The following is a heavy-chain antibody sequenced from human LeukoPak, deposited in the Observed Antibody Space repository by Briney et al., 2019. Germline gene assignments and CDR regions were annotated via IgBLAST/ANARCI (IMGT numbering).Heavy chain of an antibody. J-gene: IGHJ4*02. CDR2: ISSSSSYI. D-gene: IGHD5-24*01. CDR1: GFTFSSYS. Sequence: GGSLRLSCAASGFTFSSYSMNWVRQAPGKGLEWVSSISSSSSYIYYADSVKGRFTISRDNAKNSLYLQMNSLRAEDTAVYYCARRIQGMAPYYFDYWGQGTLVTVSS. CDR3: ARRIQGMAPYYFDY. V-gene: IGHV3-21*01.